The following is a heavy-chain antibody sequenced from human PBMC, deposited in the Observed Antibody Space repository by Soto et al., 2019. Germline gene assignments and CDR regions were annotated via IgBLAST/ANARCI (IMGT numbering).Heavy chain of an antibody. CDR2: IYPGDSDT. CDR1: GYIFTSYL. J-gene: IGHJ4*02. V-gene: IGHV5-51*01. CDR3: ARQPRWQPFDY. D-gene: IGHD6-13*01. Sequence: GESLKISCKGSGYIFTSYLIAWVRQMPGKGLEWMGIIYPGDSDTRYSPSFQGQVTISADKSINTAYLQWSSLKASDTAMYYCARQPRWQPFDYWGQGTLVTVSS.